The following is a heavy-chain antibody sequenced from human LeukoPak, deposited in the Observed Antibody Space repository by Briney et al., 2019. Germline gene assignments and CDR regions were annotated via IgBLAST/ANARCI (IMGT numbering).Heavy chain of an antibody. CDR3: ARRGVAAASNAFDI. D-gene: IGHD6-13*01. CDR2: IYYSGST. Sequence: SETLSLTCTVSGGSISSSSYYWGWIRQPPGKGLEWIGSIYYSGSTYYNPSLKSRVTISVDTSKNQFSLELSSVTAADTAVYYCARRGVAAASNAFDIWGQGTMVTVSS. CDR1: GGSISSSSYY. V-gene: IGHV4-39*01. J-gene: IGHJ3*02.